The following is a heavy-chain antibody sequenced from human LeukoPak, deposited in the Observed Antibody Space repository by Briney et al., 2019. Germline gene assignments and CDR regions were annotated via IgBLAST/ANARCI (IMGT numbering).Heavy chain of an antibody. D-gene: IGHD2-15*01. Sequence: GGSLRPSCAASGFTFSSYAMSWVRQAPGKGLEWVSGISGSGGRTFYADSVKGRFTISGDNSKNTVYLQMNSLRAEDTAIYYCAKDPYRVVVATGNYLDPWGQGTLVTVSS. V-gene: IGHV3-23*01. CDR1: GFTFSSYA. J-gene: IGHJ5*02. CDR2: ISGSGGRT. CDR3: AKDPYRVVVATGNYLDP.